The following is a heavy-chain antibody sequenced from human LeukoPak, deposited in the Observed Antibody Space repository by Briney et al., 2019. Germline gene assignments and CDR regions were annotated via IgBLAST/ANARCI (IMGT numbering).Heavy chain of an antibody. CDR1: GYTFTSYY. CDR3: ARDNRRGVAVTAIRSLYFDY. Sequence: ASVKVSCKASGYTFTSYYMHWVRQAPGQGLEWMGIINPSGGSTSYAQKLQGRVTMTRDRSTSTVYMELSSLRSEDTAVYYCARDNRRGVAVTAIRSLYFDYWGQGTLVSVSS. J-gene: IGHJ4*02. D-gene: IGHD2-21*02. V-gene: IGHV1-46*04. CDR2: INPSGGST.